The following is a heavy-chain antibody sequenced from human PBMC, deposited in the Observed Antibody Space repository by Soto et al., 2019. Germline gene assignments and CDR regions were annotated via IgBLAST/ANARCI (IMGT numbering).Heavy chain of an antibody. CDR2: IYYSGST. V-gene: IGHV4-31*03. J-gene: IGHJ4*02. Sequence: PSETLSLTCTVSGGSISSGGYYWSWIRQHPGKGLEWIGYIYYSGSTYYNPSLKSRVTISVDTSKNQFSLKLSSVTAADTAVYYCARLKVRNFDYWGQGTLVTVSS. CDR1: GGSISSGGYY. CDR3: ARLKVRNFDY.